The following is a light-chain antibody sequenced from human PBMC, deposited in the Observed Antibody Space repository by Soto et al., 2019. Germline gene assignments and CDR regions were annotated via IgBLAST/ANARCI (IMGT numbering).Light chain of an antibody. J-gene: IGKJ1*01. CDR1: QSVSSSY. Sequence: EIVLTQSPGTLSLSPGERATLSCRASQSVSSSYLAWYQQKLGQAPRLLIYGASSRATGIPDRFSGSGSGTDFTLTISRLEPEDFAVYYCKQYGSSRAFGQGTKVEIK. CDR3: KQYGSSRA. CDR2: GAS. V-gene: IGKV3-20*01.